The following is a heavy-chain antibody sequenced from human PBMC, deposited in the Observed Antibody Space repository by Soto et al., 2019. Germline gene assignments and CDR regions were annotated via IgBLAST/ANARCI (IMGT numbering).Heavy chain of an antibody. V-gene: IGHV4-30-4*01. Sequence: SETLSLTCTVSGGSISSGDYYWSWIRQPPGKGLEWIGYIYYSGSTYYNPSLKSRLTISVDTSKTQFSLKLSSVTAADTAVYYCARSYYYDTSGYYQSFDYWGQGTLVTVSS. CDR3: ARSYYYDTSGYYQSFDY. CDR1: GGSISSGDYY. J-gene: IGHJ4*02. D-gene: IGHD3-22*01. CDR2: IYYSGST.